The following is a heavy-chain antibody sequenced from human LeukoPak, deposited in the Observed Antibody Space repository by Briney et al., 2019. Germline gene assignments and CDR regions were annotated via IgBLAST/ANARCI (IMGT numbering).Heavy chain of an antibody. V-gene: IGHV4-4*07. Sequence: SETLSLTCTVSGGSISSYYWSWIRQPAGKGLEWIGRIYTSGSTNYNPSLKSRVTMSVDTSQNQFALKLSSVTAADTAVYYCARDARYCSSTSCSLWFDPWGQGTLVTVSS. CDR2: IYTSGST. CDR3: ARDARYCSSTSCSLWFDP. J-gene: IGHJ5*02. CDR1: GGSISSYY. D-gene: IGHD2-2*01.